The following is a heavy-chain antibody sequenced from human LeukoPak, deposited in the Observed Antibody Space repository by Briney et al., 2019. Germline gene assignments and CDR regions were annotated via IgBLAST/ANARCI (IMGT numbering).Heavy chain of an antibody. CDR3: ARAHPQYYYYGMDV. Sequence: SETLSLTCAVYGGSFSGYYWSWIRQPPGKGLEWIGEINHSGSTNYNPSLKSRVTISVDTSKNQLSLKLSSVTAADTAVYYCARAHPQYYYYGMDVWGQGTTVTVSS. CDR2: INHSGST. CDR1: GGSFSGYY. V-gene: IGHV4-34*01. J-gene: IGHJ6*02.